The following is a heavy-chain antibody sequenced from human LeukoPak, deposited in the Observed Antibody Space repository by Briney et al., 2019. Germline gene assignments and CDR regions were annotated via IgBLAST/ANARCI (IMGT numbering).Heavy chain of an antibody. CDR3: ARDLNTIRNSNFDY. CDR1: GFTFSIYG. Sequence: GGSLRLSCAASGFTFSIYGMNWVRQTPGKGLEWISYISGSSSTLYQADSVKGRFIISRNNAENSLYLHMNSLRAEDTAVYYCARDLNTIRNSNFDYWGRGTLVTVSS. CDR2: ISGSSSTL. V-gene: IGHV3-48*04. J-gene: IGHJ4*02. D-gene: IGHD3-3*01.